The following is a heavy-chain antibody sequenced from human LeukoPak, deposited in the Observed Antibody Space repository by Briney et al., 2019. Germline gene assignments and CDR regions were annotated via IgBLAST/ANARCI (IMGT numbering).Heavy chain of an antibody. CDR3: AKGGKWDVTPFDY. CDR1: GFTFSSYA. V-gene: IGHV3-23*01. D-gene: IGHD1-26*01. Sequence: GGSLRLSCAASGFTFSSYAMNWVRQAPGKGLEWVSTISGGGGSTYYADSVKGRFTISRDNSKNTLYLQVNSLRAEDTAAYYCAKGGKWDVTPFDYWGQGTLATVSS. CDR2: ISGGGGST. J-gene: IGHJ4*02.